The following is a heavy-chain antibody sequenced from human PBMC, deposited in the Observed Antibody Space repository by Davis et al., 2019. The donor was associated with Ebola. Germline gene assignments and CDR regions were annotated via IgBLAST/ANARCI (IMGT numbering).Heavy chain of an antibody. J-gene: IGHJ6*02. CDR3: ARWGGYSNYGMDV. CDR1: GYTFTGYY. D-gene: IGHD4-11*01. V-gene: IGHV1-2*04. Sequence: ASVKVSCKASGYTFTGYYMHWVRQAPGQGLEWMGWINPNSGGTNYAQKFQGWVTMTRDTSISTAYMELSRLRSDDTAVYYCARWGGYSNYGMDVWGQGTTVTVS. CDR2: INPNSGGT.